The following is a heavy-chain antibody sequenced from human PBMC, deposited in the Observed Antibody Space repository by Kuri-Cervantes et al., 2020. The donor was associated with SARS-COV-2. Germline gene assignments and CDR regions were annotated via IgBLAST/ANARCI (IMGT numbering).Heavy chain of an antibody. CDR1: GGSISSYY. CDR2: IYYRGST. D-gene: IGHD2-2*02. CDR3: ASSIYCSSTSCYTYGHFDY. V-gene: IGHV4-59*08. J-gene: IGHJ4*02. Sequence: SETLSLTCTVSGGSISSYYWSWIRQPPGKGLEWIGYIYYRGSTNYNPSLKSRVTISVDTSKNQFSLKLSSVTAADTAVYYCASSIYCSSTSCYTYGHFDYWGQGTLVTVSS.